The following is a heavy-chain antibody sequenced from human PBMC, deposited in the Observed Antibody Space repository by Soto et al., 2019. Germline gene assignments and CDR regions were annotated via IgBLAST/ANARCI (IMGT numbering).Heavy chain of an antibody. D-gene: IGHD3-10*01. CDR1: GGTFSSYT. Sequence: QVQLVQSGAEVKKPGSSVKVSCKASGGTFSSYTISWVRQAPGQGLEWMGRIIPILGIANYAQKFQGRVKITADKSTSKAYMELSSLRSEDTAVYYCASGKGRQDYSGSGSYFTRYGMDVWGQGTTVTVSS. CDR3: ASGKGRQDYSGSGSYFTRYGMDV. CDR2: IIPILGIA. V-gene: IGHV1-69*02. J-gene: IGHJ6*02.